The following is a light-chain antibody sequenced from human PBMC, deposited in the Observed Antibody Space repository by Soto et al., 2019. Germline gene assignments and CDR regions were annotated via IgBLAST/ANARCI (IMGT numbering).Light chain of an antibody. V-gene: IGKV1-33*01. J-gene: IGKJ4*01. CDR3: QQYDNLPLS. CDR2: DAS. CDR1: QDITTS. Sequence: DIQMTQSPSFLSASVGDRVTITCQASQDITTSLNWYQQKPGKAPKLLMYDASNLETGVPSRYSGSGSGTDFTFTISSLQAEDIGTYYCQQYDNLPLSFGGGTKVEIK.